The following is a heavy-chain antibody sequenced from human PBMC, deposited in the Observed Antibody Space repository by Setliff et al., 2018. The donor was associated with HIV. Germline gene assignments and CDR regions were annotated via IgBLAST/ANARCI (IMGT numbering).Heavy chain of an antibody. CDR1: GYTFTSYG. Sequence: SVKVSCKASGYTFTSYGISWVRQAPGQGLEWMGWISAYNGNTDYAQKLQGRVTMTTDTSTSTAYMELRSLRSDDTAVYYCARDAPGNTEAAPDYWGQGTLVTVSS. D-gene: IGHD6-6*01. V-gene: IGHV1-18*01. J-gene: IGHJ4*02. CDR3: ARDAPGNTEAAPDY. CDR2: ISAYNGNT.